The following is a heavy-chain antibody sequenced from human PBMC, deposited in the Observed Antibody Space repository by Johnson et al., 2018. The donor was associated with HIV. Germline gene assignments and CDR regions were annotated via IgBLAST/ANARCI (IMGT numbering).Heavy chain of an antibody. D-gene: IGHD7-27*01. Sequence: QMQLVESGGGVVQPGRSLRLSCAASGFTFSSYAMHWVRQAPGKGLEWVAVISYDGSNKYYADSVKGRFTISRDNSKNTLYLQMNSLRAEDTAVYYCAKGLKLGSGDDAFDIWGQGTMVTVSS. CDR3: AKGLKLGSGDDAFDI. CDR2: ISYDGSNK. CDR1: GFTFSSYA. V-gene: IGHV3-30-3*01. J-gene: IGHJ3*02.